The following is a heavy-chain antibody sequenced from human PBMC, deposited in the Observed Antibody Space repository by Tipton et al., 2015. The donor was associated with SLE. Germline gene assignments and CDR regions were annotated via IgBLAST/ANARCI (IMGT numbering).Heavy chain of an antibody. J-gene: IGHJ6*03. D-gene: IGHD3-3*01. CDR1: GFTLNNDW. CDR2: IKPDGRTI. CDR3: TRVRYDFWDHMDE. V-gene: IGHV3-74*01. Sequence: SLRLSCAASGFTLNNDWMHWVRQAPGKGLEWVSRIKPDGRTINYADVVKGRCTISRDSAETTLYMQMNSLRAEDTAGYYCTRVRYDFWDHMDEWAKGTTVTVSS.